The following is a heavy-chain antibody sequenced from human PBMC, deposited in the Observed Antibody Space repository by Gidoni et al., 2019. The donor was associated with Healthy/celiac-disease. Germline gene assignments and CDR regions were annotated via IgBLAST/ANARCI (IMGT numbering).Heavy chain of an antibody. Sequence: EVQLVESGGGLVQPGGSLRLSCDASGFTFSSYEMNWVRQAPGKGLEWVSYISSSGSTIYYADSVKGRFTISRDNAKNSLYLQMNSLRAEDTAVYYCATSAQWAFDIWGQGTMVTVSS. J-gene: IGHJ3*02. CDR1: GFTFSSYE. V-gene: IGHV3-48*03. CDR2: ISSSGSTI. D-gene: IGHD2-8*01. CDR3: ATSAQWAFDI.